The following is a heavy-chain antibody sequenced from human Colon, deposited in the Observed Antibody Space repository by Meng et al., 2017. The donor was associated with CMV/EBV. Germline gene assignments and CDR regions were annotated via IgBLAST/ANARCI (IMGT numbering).Heavy chain of an antibody. CDR1: GLRFSSFW. V-gene: IGHV3-7*01. D-gene: IGHD2-2*01. Sequence: GESLKISCAASGLRFSSFWMSWVRQAPGGGLEWVAKIKQDGSESWYVDSVKGRFTISRDNAQNSLDLQMNALRDEETAVYFCARVLSGTRYKEGGNYYGMDVWGQGTTVTVSS. J-gene: IGHJ6*02. CDR2: IKQDGSES. CDR3: ARVLSGTRYKEGGNYYGMDV.